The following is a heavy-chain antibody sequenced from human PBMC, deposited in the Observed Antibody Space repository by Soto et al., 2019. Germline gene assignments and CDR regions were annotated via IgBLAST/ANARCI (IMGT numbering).Heavy chain of an antibody. CDR1: GFTFSSYS. V-gene: IGHV3-48*01. CDR3: ARWGCSGTNCNLNQRSYDL. CDR2: ISSSSSTI. D-gene: IGHD2-15*01. Sequence: GGSLRLSCAASGFTFSSYSMNWVRQAPGKGLEWVSYISSSSSTIYYADSVKGRFTISRDNAKNSLYLQMNNLRAEDTAVYYCARWGCSGTNCNLNQRSYDLWGQGTLVTVSS. J-gene: IGHJ4*02.